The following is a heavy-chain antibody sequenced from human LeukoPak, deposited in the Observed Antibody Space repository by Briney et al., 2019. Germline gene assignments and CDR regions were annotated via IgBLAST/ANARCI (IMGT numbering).Heavy chain of an antibody. Sequence: GGSLRLSCAASGFTFSSYDMNWVRQAPGKGLEWVSSISGGSEDSYYADSVKGRFTISGDNSKSTLYLQMNSLRAHHTAVYYRAETIAQDSHSLLYYYLGFDLWGQGTTVTVSS. J-gene: IGHJ6*02. D-gene: IGHD2-15*01. CDR2: ISGGSEDS. V-gene: IGHV3-23*01. CDR3: AETIAQDSHSLLYYYLGFDL. CDR1: GFTFSSYD.